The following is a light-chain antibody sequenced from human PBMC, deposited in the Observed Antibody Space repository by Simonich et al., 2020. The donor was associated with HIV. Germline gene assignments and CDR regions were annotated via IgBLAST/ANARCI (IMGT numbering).Light chain of an antibody. J-gene: IGLJ2*01. V-gene: IGLV2-23*01. CDR2: EGS. CDR1: SNNVGSYNL. CDR3: CSYADSNTLV. Sequence: QSALTQPASVSGSPGQSITISCTGTSNNVGSYNLVSWYQQHPGKAPKLMIYEGSKRPSGVSNRFSGSKSGNTASLTISGLQAEDEADYYCCSYADSNTLVFGGGTKLTVL.